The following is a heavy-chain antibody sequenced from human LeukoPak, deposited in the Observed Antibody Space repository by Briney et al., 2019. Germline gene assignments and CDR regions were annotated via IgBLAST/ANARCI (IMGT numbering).Heavy chain of an antibody. Sequence: GGSLRLSCAASGFTLSSNFMNWVRQAPGKGLEWVSIIYSGGSTYYTDSVKGRFTISRDNAKNSLYLQMNSLRAEDTAVYYCARDETADAFDIWGQGTMVTVSS. V-gene: IGHV3-66*01. CDR2: IYSGGST. D-gene: IGHD1-14*01. CDR1: GFTLSSNF. J-gene: IGHJ3*02. CDR3: ARDETADAFDI.